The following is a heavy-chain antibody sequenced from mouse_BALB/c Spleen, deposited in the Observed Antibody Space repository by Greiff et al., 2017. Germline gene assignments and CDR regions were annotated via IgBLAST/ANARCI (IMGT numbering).Heavy chain of an antibody. J-gene: IGHJ2*01. Sequence: EVQLQQSGAELVRSGASVKLSCTASGFNIKDYYMHWVKQRPEQGLEWIGWIDPENGDTEYAPKFQGKATMTADTSSNTAYLQLSSLTSEDTAVYYCNAPLSDYWGQGTTPTVSS. CDR3: NAPLSDY. CDR1: GFNIKDYY. D-gene: IGHD6-5*01. CDR2: IDPENGDT. V-gene: IGHV14-4*02.